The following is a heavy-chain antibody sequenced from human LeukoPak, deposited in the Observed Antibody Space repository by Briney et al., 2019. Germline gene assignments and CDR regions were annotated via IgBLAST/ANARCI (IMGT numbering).Heavy chain of an antibody. CDR2: ISASGTTI. CDR3: AKVKASYLGYCTNGVCYVDY. V-gene: IGHV3-11*01. CDR1: GFTFSDYY. D-gene: IGHD2-8*01. J-gene: IGHJ4*02. Sequence: GGSLRLSCAASGFTFSDYYMNWIRQAPGKGLEWVSYISASGTTIYNADSLKGRFTISRDNAKNSLYLQMNSLRAKDTAVYYCAKVKASYLGYCTNGVCYVDYWGQGTLVTVSS.